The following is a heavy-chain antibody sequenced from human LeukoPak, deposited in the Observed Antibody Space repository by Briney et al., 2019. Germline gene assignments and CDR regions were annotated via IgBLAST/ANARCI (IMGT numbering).Heavy chain of an antibody. V-gene: IGHV1-46*01. CDR2: INPSGGST. CDR1: GGTFSSYA. Sequence: ASVKVSCKASGGTFSSYAISWVRQAPGQGLEWMGIINPSGGSTSYAQKFQGRVTMTRDTSTSTVYMELSSLRSEDTAVYYCARGVMVRGPNWFDPWGQGTLVTVSS. D-gene: IGHD3-10*01. J-gene: IGHJ5*02. CDR3: ARGVMVRGPNWFDP.